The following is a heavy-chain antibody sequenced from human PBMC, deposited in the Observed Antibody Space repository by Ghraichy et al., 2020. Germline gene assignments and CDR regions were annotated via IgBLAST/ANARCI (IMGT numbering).Heavy chain of an antibody. CDR3: ARPPVHYASGRDAFDV. D-gene: IGHD3-10*01. CDR2: IYYSGYI. V-gene: IGHV4-59*01. J-gene: IGHJ3*01. CDR1: GGSISSYY. Sequence: SETLSLTCTVSGGSISSYYWSWIRQPPGKGLEWIGYIYYSGYINSNPPLKSRVTMSVDTSKNQFSLNLTSVTAADTAVYYCARPPVHYASGRDAFDVWGQGTMVTVSS.